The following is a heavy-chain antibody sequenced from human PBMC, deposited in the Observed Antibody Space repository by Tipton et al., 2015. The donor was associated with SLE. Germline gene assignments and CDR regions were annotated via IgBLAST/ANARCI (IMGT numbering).Heavy chain of an antibody. CDR1: GGSISSGSYY. CDR3: ARVGSRDQP. V-gene: IGHV4-61*02. Sequence: TLSLTCTVSGGSISSGSYYWSWIRQPAGKGLEWIGRIYTSGGTNYNPSLKSRVTISVDTSKNQFSLKLSSVTAADTAVYYCARVGSRDQPWGQGTLVTVSS. D-gene: IGHD3-10*01. J-gene: IGHJ5*02. CDR2: IYTSGGT.